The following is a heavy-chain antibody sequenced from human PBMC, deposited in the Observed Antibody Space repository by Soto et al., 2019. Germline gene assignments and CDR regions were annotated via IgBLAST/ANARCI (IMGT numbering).Heavy chain of an antibody. CDR2: IDTSGNT. CDR1: GGSISTYY. Sequence: SETLSLTCTVSGGSISTYYWSWIRQPAGKGLEWIGRIDTSGNTNYNPSLKSRVTMSVDTSKKLFSLKLTSVTAADTAVYYCARYSSNWFQTEGMDVWGQGTTVTVSS. CDR3: ARYSSNWFQTEGMDV. D-gene: IGHD6-13*01. V-gene: IGHV4-4*07. J-gene: IGHJ6*02.